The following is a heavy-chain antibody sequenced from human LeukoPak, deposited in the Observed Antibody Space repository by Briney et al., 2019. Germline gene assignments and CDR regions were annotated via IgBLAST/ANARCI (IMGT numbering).Heavy chain of an antibody. V-gene: IGHV3-7*01. D-gene: IGHD6-6*01. CDR2: IKQDGSEK. CDR1: GFTFSSYW. J-gene: IGHJ4*02. CDR3: ARMSVYSSSPEYYFDY. Sequence: GGSLRLSCAASGFTFSSYWMSWVRQAPGKGLEWVANIKQDGSEKYYVDSVKGRFTISRDNAKNSLYLQMNSLRAEDTAVYYCARMSVYSSSPEYYFDYWGQGTLVTVSS.